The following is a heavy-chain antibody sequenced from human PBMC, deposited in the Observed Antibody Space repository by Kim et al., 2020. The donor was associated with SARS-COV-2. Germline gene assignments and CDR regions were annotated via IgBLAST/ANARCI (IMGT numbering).Heavy chain of an antibody. V-gene: IGHV4-39*07. CDR3: ARGGAAAGTDAFDI. Sequence: SETLSLTCTVSGGSISSSSYYWGWIRQPPGKGLEWIGSIYYSGSTYYNPSLKSRVTISVDTSKNQFSLKLSSVTAADTAVYYCARGGAAAGTDAFDIWGQGTMVTVSS. CDR2: IYYSGST. D-gene: IGHD6-13*01. J-gene: IGHJ3*02. CDR1: GGSISSSSYY.